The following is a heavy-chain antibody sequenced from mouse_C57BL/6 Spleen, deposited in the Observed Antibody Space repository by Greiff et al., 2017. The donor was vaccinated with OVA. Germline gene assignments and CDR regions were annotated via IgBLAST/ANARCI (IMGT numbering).Heavy chain of an antibody. Sequence: VQLQQSGPELVKPGASVKISCKASGYTFTDYYINWVKQRPGQGLGWIGWIYPGSGNTKYNEKFKGKATLTVDTSSSTAYMQLSSLTSEDSAVYFCARSPYYGSSYGYFDVWGTGTTVTVSS. CDR2: IYPGSGNT. J-gene: IGHJ1*03. D-gene: IGHD1-1*01. CDR1: GYTFTDYY. V-gene: IGHV1-84*01. CDR3: ARSPYYGSSYGYFDV.